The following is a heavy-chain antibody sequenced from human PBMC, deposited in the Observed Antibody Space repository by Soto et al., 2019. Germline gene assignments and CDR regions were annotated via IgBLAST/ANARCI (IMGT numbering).Heavy chain of an antibody. Sequence: EVQLLESGGGLVQPGGSLRPSCAASGFTFSSHAMTWVRQVPGKGLEWVSTITASGDDTFYADSVKGRFTISRDNSENTVFLQMSSLRAADTAAYYCAKDGHSVKWYYYMDVWGKGTTVTVSS. D-gene: IGHD2-8*01. J-gene: IGHJ6*03. CDR1: GFTFSSHA. CDR2: ITASGDDT. CDR3: AKDGHSVKWYYYMDV. V-gene: IGHV3-23*01.